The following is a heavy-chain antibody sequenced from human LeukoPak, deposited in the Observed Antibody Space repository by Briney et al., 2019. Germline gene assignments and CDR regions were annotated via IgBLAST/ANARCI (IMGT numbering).Heavy chain of an antibody. Sequence: SETLSLTCTISGASISNFYWSWIRQPPGEGLQWIGSINSSGSTNYNPSLNSRVTISIDTSKNQIYLSLISVTAHDHTAHYLARDPIHRDDYNADWGQGALVSVSS. J-gene: IGHJ4*02. CDR1: GASISNFY. CDR3: ARDPIHRDDYNAD. V-gene: IGHV4-59*01. CDR2: INSSGST. D-gene: IGHD5-24*01.